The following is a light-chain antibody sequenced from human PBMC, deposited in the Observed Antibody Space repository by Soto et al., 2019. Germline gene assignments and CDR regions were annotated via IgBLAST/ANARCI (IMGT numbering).Light chain of an antibody. CDR2: DAS. V-gene: IGKV1-5*01. CDR1: QSVTGW. Sequence: DIQMTQSPSTLSASVGDRVTITCRASQSVTGWLAWYQQKPGEAHKLLIYDASTLANGVPSRFSGSGSVTQFTLTISSLHPDDSATYYCQQYPSYSPYTFGQATKLEIK. CDR3: QQYPSYSPYT. J-gene: IGKJ2*01.